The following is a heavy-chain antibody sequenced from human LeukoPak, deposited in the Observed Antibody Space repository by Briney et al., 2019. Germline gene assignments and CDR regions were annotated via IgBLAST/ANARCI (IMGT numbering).Heavy chain of an antibody. CDR2: ISAYNGNT. J-gene: IGHJ4*02. CDR1: GYTFTSYG. CDR3: ARDSRLRFLEWLLPFDY. V-gene: IGHV1-18*01. D-gene: IGHD3-3*01. Sequence: ASVRVSCKASGYTFTSYGISWVRQAPGQGLEWMGWISAYNGNTNYAQKLQGRVTMTTDTSTSTAYMELRSLRSDDTAVYYCARDSRLRFLEWLLPFDYWGQGTLVTVSS.